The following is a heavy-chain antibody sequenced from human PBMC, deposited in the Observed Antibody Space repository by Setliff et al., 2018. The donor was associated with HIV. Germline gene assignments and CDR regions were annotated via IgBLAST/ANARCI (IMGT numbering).Heavy chain of an antibody. V-gene: IGHV3-7*01. Sequence: GGSLRLSCAASGFIFSTYWMSWVRQAPGKGLEWVANIKQDGSEKIYVDSVKGRFTIPRDNAKNSLYLQMNSLRAEDTAVYYCARDPYPYFDYGEWNFDLWGRGTLVTVSS. CDR1: GFIFSTYW. CDR3: ARDPYPYFDYGEWNFDL. D-gene: IGHD4-17*01. CDR2: IKQDGSEK. J-gene: IGHJ2*01.